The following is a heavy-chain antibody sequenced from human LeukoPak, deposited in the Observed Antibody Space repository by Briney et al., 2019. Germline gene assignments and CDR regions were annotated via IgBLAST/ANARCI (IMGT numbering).Heavy chain of an antibody. V-gene: IGHV3-48*03. CDR2: ISSSGSTI. D-gene: IGHD3-10*01. CDR3: ARDGNGRWFGELPDAFDY. CDR1: GFTFSSYE. J-gene: IGHJ4*02. Sequence: GGSLRLSCAASGFTFSSYEMNWVRQAPGKGLEWVSYISSSGSTIYYADSVKGRFTISRDNAKNSLYLQMNSLRAEDTAVYYCARDGNGRWFGELPDAFDYWDQGTLVTVSS.